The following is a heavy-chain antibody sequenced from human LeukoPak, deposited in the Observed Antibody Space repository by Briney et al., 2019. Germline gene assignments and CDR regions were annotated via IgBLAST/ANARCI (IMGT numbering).Heavy chain of an antibody. V-gene: IGHV3-30*03. CDR2: ISYDGSNK. Sequence: PGGSLRLSCAASGFTFSSYGMHWVRQAPGKGLEWVAVISYDGSNKYYADSVKGRFTISRDNSKNTLYLQMSSLRAEDTAVYYCAGYFDYWGQGTLVTVSS. CDR3: AGYFDY. J-gene: IGHJ4*02. CDR1: GFTFSSYG.